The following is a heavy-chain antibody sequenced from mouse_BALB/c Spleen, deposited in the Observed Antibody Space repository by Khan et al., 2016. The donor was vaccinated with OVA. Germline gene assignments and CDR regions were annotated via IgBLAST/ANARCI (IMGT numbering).Heavy chain of an antibody. Sequence: VQLQQSGAELARPGASVKLSCKASGYTFTDYYINWVKQRTGQGLEWIGEIYPGTGYTYYNEKFKAKATLTADKSSSTAYMQLSNPTSEDSAVYFGARRGAYGSRYGGFAYWGQGTLVTVSA. J-gene: IGHJ3*01. CDR3: ARRGAYGSRYGGFAY. CDR1: GYTFTDYY. D-gene: IGHD1-1*01. CDR2: IYPGTGYT. V-gene: IGHV1-77*01.